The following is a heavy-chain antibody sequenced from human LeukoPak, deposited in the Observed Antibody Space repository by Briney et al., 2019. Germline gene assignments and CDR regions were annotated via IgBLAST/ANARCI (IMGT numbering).Heavy chain of an antibody. J-gene: IGHJ4*02. V-gene: IGHV3-11*01. CDR2: ISSSGGVV. Sequence: GGSLRLSCAASTFTFSDYYMSWIRQAPGKGLEWVSYISSSGGVVYYADSVKGRFTISRDNAKNSLYLQMNSLRAEDTAVYYCARDRDVGYFDYWGQGTLVTVSS. CDR3: ARDRDVGYFDY. CDR1: TFTFSDYY. D-gene: IGHD3-10*01.